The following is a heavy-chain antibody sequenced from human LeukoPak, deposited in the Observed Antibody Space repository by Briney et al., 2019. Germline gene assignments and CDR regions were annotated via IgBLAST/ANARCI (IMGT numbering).Heavy chain of an antibody. V-gene: IGHV1-69*04. CDR2: IIPILGIA. CDR1: GGTFSSYT. D-gene: IGHD6-19*01. CDR3: ARDSSGLYYFDY. Sequence: ASVKVSCKASGGTFSSYTISWVRQAPGQGLEWMGRIIPILGIANYAQKFQGRVTITADKSTSTAYMELSSLRSEDTAVYYCARDSSGLYYFDYWDQGTLVTVSS. J-gene: IGHJ4*02.